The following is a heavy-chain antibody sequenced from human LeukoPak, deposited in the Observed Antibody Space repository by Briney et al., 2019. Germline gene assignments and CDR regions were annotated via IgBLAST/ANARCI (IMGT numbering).Heavy chain of an antibody. CDR1: GGSISSSSYY. Sequence: SETLSLTCTVSGGSISSSSYYWGWIRQPPGKGLEWIGSIYYSGSTYYNPSLKSRVTISVDTSKNQFSLKLSSVTAADTAVYYCARTVQLERRYYYYGMDVWGQGTTVTVSS. J-gene: IGHJ6*02. D-gene: IGHD1-1*01. CDR3: ARTVQLERRYYYYGMDV. V-gene: IGHV4-39*07. CDR2: IYYSGST.